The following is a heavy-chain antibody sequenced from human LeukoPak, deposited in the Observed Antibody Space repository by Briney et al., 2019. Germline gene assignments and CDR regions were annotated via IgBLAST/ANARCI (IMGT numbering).Heavy chain of an antibody. CDR1: GGSISSSTYS. D-gene: IGHD3-22*01. CDR2: ISYSGSA. J-gene: IGHJ4*02. Sequence: SETLSLTCTVSGGSISSSTYSWGWIRQPPGKGLEWIGSISYSGSAYYNPSLKSRVTISVDTSKNQFSLNLSSVTAADTAIYYCARRHDSTGYYSAALTRYCFDCWGQGTLVTVSS. CDR3: ARRHDSTGYYSAALTRYCFDC. V-gene: IGHV4-39*01.